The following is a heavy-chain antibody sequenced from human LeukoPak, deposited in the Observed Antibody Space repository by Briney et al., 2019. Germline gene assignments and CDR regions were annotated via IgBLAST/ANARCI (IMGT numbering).Heavy chain of an antibody. CDR2: IIPILGIA. CDR3: ASPSGYSPLFGY. V-gene: IGHV1-69*04. Sequence: ASVKVSCKASGGTFSSYAINWVRQASGQGLEWMGRIIPILGIANYAQKFQGRVTITADKSTSTAYMELSSLRSEDTAVYYCASPSGYSPLFGYWGQGTLVTVSS. CDR1: GGTFSSYA. J-gene: IGHJ4*02. D-gene: IGHD3-22*01.